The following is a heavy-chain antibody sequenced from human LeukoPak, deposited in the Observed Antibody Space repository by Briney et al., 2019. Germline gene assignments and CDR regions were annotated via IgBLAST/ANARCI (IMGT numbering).Heavy chain of an antibody. V-gene: IGHV4-31*03. CDR2: IYYSGST. J-gene: IGHJ3*02. CDR3: ARVIAAAGIDHDAFDI. D-gene: IGHD6-13*01. Sequence: SETLSLTCTVSGGSISSGGYSWSWIRQHPGKGLEWIGYIYYSGSTYYNPSLKSRVTISVDTSKNQFSLKLSSVTAADTAVYYCARVIAAAGIDHDAFDIWGQGTMVTVSS. CDR1: GGSISSGGYS.